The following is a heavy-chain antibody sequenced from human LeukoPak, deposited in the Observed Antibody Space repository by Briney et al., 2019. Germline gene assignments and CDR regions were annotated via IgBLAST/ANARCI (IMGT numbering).Heavy chain of an antibody. D-gene: IGHD3-16*02. CDR2: INHSGST. Sequence: SETLSHTCAVYGGSFSGYYWSWIRQPPGKGLEWIGEINHSGSTNYNPSLKSRVTISVDTSKNQFSLKLSSVTAADTAVYYCARQKNYDYVWGSYRPGYFDYWGQGTLVTVSS. J-gene: IGHJ4*02. CDR3: ARQKNYDYVWGSYRPGYFDY. CDR1: GGSFSGYY. V-gene: IGHV4-34*01.